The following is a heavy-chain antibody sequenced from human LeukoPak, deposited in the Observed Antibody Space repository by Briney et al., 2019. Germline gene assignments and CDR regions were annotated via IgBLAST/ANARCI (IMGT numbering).Heavy chain of an antibody. V-gene: IGHV4-38-2*02. CDR1: GYSISSGYY. D-gene: IGHD3-16*01. Sequence: SETLSLTCTVSGYSISSGYYWGWIRQPPGKGLEWIGGINHSGSTNYNPSLKSRVTISVGTSKNQFSLKLSSVTAADTAVYYCARGRFDYYYYGMDVWGQGTTVTVSS. CDR3: ARGRFDYYYYGMDV. CDR2: INHSGST. J-gene: IGHJ6*02.